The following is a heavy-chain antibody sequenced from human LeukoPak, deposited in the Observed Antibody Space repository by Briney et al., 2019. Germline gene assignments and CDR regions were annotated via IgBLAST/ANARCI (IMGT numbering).Heavy chain of an antibody. D-gene: IGHD6-13*01. CDR2: IKSKTDGGTI. CDR3: TTEGGTEYSRSWSDGGFDF. J-gene: IGHJ4*02. CDR1: GFTFNNAW. V-gene: IGHV3-15*07. Sequence: KSGGSLRLSCAASGFTFNNAWMNWVRQAPGKGLEWVGRIKSKTDGGTIDSAAPVKGRFTISRDDSKSTLYLQMNSLKIEDTAVYYCTTEGGTEYSRSWSDGGFDFWGQGTLVTVSS.